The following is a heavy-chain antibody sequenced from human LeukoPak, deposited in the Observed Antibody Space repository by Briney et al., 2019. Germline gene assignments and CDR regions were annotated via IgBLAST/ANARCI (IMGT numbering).Heavy chain of an antibody. V-gene: IGHV1-2*02. CDR3: ARAYYDVLTGFYNGYYLDY. J-gene: IGHJ4*01. CDR1: GYTLTGYY. Sequence: ASVKVSCKASGYTLTGYYMHWARQAPGQGLEWMGWINPKSGGTDYAQKFQGRVTMTRDTSINTAYMELTRLRSDDTAVYFCARAYYDVLTGFYNGYYLDYWGQGTLVTVSS. D-gene: IGHD3-9*01. CDR2: INPKSGGT.